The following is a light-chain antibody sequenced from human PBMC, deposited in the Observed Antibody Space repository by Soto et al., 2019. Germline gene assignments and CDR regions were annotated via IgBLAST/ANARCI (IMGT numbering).Light chain of an antibody. CDR2: GAS. CDR3: QQYGGSHWT. Sequence: EIVLTQSPGTLSLSPGERATLSCRASQRVSSSYLAWYQQKPGQAPRLLIYGASSRASGIPDRFSGSGSGTDFTLSINRLEPEDFAVYYCQQYGGSHWTFGQGTTVEIK. J-gene: IGKJ1*01. CDR1: QRVSSSY. V-gene: IGKV3-20*01.